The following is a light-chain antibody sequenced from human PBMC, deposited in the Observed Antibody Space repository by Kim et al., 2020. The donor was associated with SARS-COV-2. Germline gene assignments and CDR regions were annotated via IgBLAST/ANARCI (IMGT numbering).Light chain of an antibody. Sequence: SYELTQPPSVSVSPGQTASITCSGDKLGDKYACWYQQKPGQSHVLVIYQDRKRPSGIPERFSGSNSGNTATLTISGTQAMDEADYYCQAWDSSTAVFGGG. CDR3: QAWDSSTAV. CDR2: QDR. CDR1: KLGDKY. J-gene: IGLJ2*01. V-gene: IGLV3-1*01.